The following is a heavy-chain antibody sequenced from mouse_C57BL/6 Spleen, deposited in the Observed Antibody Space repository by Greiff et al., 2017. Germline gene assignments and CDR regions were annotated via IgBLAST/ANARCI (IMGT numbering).Heavy chain of an antibody. CDR2: IDPSDSYT. CDR1: GYTFTSYW. J-gene: IGHJ2*01. Sequence: QVQLQQPGAELVKPGASVKLSCKASGYTFTSYWMQWVKQRPGQGLEWIGEIDPSDSYTNYNQKFKGKATLTVDTSSSTAYMQLSSLTSEDSAVYSWAKSLPWGYFDYWGQGTTLTVSS. CDR3: AKSLPWGYFDY. V-gene: IGHV1-50*01.